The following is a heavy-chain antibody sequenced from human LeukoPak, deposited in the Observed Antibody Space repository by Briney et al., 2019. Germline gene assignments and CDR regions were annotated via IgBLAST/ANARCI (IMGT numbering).Heavy chain of an antibody. CDR3: ARDFSMVLYY. D-gene: IGHD3-10*01. CDR2: ISYDGSNK. CDR1: GFTFSSYA. J-gene: IGHJ4*02. V-gene: IGHV3-30-3*01. Sequence: GGTLRLSCAASGFTFSSYAMHWVRQAPGKGLEWVAVISYDGSNKYYADSVKRRFTFSRDNYENTLYLQMNSLRAEDTAVYYCARDFSMVLYYWGQGTLVTVSS.